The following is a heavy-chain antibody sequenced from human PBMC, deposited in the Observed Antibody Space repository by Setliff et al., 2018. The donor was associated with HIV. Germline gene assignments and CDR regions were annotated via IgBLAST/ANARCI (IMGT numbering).Heavy chain of an antibody. Sequence: SETLSLTCSVSGYSISSGYHWAWIRHPQGKGLEWIGSIYHSGSTYYNSSLQSRVTISADTSRNHFSLRLGSVTAADTAVYYCARLWAYYDSSGRTAFDIWGQGTMVTVSS. D-gene: IGHD3-22*01. V-gene: IGHV4-38-2*01. CDR1: GYSISSGYH. CDR3: ARLWAYYDSSGRTAFDI. CDR2: IYHSGST. J-gene: IGHJ3*02.